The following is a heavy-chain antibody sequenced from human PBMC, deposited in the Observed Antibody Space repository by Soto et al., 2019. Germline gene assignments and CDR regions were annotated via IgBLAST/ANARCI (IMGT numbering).Heavy chain of an antibody. D-gene: IGHD3-10*01. CDR2: INPNSGGT. V-gene: IGHV1-2*02. CDR3: EREGGITMVRGVIISGYFDY. J-gene: IGHJ4*02. Sequence: ASVKVSCKASGYTFTGYYMHWVRQAPGQGLEWMGWINPNSGGTNYAQKFQGRVTMTRDTSISTAYMELSRLRSDDTAVYYCEREGGITMVRGVIISGYFDYWGQGTLVTVSS. CDR1: GYTFTGYY.